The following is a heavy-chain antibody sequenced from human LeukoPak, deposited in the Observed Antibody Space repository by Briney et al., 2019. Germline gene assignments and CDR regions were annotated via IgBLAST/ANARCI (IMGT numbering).Heavy chain of an antibody. Sequence: GGSLRLSCAASGFTFSSYSMNWVRQAPGKGLEWVSSINSNSNIYYADSVKGRFTISTDNAKNSLYLQMNSLTAEDTAVYYCAREESSSSGYYFDYWGQGALVTVSS. CDR1: GFTFSSYS. CDR3: AREESSSSGYYFDY. J-gene: IGHJ4*02. D-gene: IGHD6-6*01. CDR2: INSNSNI. V-gene: IGHV3-21*01.